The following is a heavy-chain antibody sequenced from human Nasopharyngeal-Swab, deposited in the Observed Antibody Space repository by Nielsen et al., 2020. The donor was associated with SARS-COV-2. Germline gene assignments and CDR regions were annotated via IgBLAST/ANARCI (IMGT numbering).Heavy chain of an antibody. CDR1: GFTFSSYG. J-gene: IGHJ4*02. CDR2: ISYDGSNK. D-gene: IGHD1-26*01. CDR3: AKDRSNYDYFDY. V-gene: IGHV3-30*18. Sequence: GESLKISCAASGFTFSSYGMHWVRQAPGKGLEWVTLISYDGSNKYYADSVKGRFTISRDNSKNTLYLQMNSLRAEDTAVYYCAKDRSNYDYFDYWGQVTLVTVS.